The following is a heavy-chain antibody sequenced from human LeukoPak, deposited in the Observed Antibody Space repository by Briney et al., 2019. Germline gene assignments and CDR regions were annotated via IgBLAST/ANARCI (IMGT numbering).Heavy chain of an antibody. J-gene: IGHJ3*02. Sequence: PGGSPRLSCAASGFTFSDYYLSWIRQAPGKGLEWVSYISSSGSTIYYAVSVKGRFTISRDNAKNSLYLQMNSLRAEDTAVYYCASGLYDAFDIWGQGTMVTVSS. V-gene: IGHV3-11*01. CDR2: ISSSGSTI. CDR1: GFTFSDYY. CDR3: ASGLYDAFDI. D-gene: IGHD2-15*01.